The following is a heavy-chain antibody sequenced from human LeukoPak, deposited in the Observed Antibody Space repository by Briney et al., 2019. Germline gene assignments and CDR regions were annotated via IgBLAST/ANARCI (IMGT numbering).Heavy chain of an antibody. D-gene: IGHD2-2*01. CDR1: GGSFSGYY. J-gene: IGHJ3*01. CDR2: INHSGST. Sequence: PSENLSLTCAVYGGSFSGYYWNWIRQPPGKGLEWIGEINHSGSTNYNPSLNSRVTISVDTSKNQFSLNLSSVTAADTALYFCAREDSSSTGAFDFWGQGTMVTVSS. V-gene: IGHV4-34*01. CDR3: AREDSSSTGAFDF.